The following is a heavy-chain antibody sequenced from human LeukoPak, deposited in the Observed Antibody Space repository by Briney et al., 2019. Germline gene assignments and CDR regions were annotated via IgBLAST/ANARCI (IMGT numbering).Heavy chain of an antibody. D-gene: IGHD3-9*01. CDR2: IYYSGST. V-gene: IGHV4-61*05. J-gene: IGHJ4*02. Sequence: SETLSLTCTVSGVSISSSSYYWGWIRQPPGKGLEWIGYIYYSGSTNHNPSLKSRVTISVDTSKNQFSLKLSSVTAADTAVYYCARTEGILTGYHYFDYWGQGTLVTVSS. CDR1: GVSISSSSYY. CDR3: ARTEGILTGYHYFDY.